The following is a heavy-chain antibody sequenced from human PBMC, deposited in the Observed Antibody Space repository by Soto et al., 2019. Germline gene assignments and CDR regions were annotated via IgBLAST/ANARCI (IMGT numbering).Heavy chain of an antibody. J-gene: IGHJ6*02. D-gene: IGHD2-2*01. CDR2: IKQDGSEK. V-gene: IGHV3-7*01. CDR3: ARDPNIVLVPAALRSYYYYYGMDV. Sequence: GGSLRLSCAASGFTFSTYAMAWVRQAPGKGLEWVANIKQDGSEKYYVDSVKGRFTISRDNAKNSLYLQMNSLRAEDTAVYYCARDPNIVLVPAALRSYYYYYGMDVRGQGTTVTVSS. CDR1: GFTFSTYA.